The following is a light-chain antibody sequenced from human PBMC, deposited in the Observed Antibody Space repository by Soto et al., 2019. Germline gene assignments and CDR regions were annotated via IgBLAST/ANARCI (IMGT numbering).Light chain of an antibody. J-gene: IGKJ4*01. V-gene: IGKV1-5*01. CDR2: AAS. CDR1: QSISSW. CDR3: QQLNSYPLT. Sequence: DIQMTQSPSTLSASVGDRVTITCRASQSISSWLAWYQQKPGKAPELLIYAASTLRSGVPSRFSGSGSGTEFTLTISSLQPEDFATYYCQQLNSYPLTFGGGTKV.